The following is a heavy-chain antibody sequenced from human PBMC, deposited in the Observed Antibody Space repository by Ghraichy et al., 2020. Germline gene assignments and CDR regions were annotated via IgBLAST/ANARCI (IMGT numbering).Heavy chain of an antibody. CDR2: ISSSSSYI. D-gene: IGHD2-15*01. CDR1: GFTFSSYS. J-gene: IGHJ1*01. CDR3: ARDPMAACSGGSCYPEYFQY. Sequence: GGSLRLSCAASGFTFSSYSMNWVRQAPGKGLEWVSSISSSSSYIYYADSVKGRFTISRDNAKNSLYLQMNSLRAEDTAVYYCARDPMAACSGGSCYPEYFQYWGQGTLVTVSS. V-gene: IGHV3-21*01.